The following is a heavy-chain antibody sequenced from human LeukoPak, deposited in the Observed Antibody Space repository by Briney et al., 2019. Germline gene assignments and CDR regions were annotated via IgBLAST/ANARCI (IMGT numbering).Heavy chain of an antibody. D-gene: IGHD2-15*01. Sequence: ASVKVSCKASGGTFSSYAISWVRQAPGQGLEWMGWISAYNGNTNYAQKLQGRVTMTTDTSTSTAYMELRSLRSDDTAVYYCARDGRWYQVRNPELCTDVWGQGTTVTVSS. CDR1: GGTFSSYA. CDR3: ARDGRWYQVRNPELCTDV. CDR2: ISAYNGNT. J-gene: IGHJ6*02. V-gene: IGHV1-18*01.